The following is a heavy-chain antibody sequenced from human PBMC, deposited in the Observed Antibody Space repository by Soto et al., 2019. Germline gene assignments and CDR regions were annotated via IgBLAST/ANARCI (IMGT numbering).Heavy chain of an antibody. D-gene: IGHD2-2*01. J-gene: IGHJ6*02. V-gene: IGHV1-46*01. CDR2: INPSGGST. CDR1: GYTFTSYY. Sequence: GSSVKVSCKASGYTFTSYYMHWVRQAPGQGLEWMGIINPSGGSTSYAQKFQGRVTMTRDTSTSTVYMEQRSLRSDDTAVYYCASSFTSSQWRYGMDVWGQGTTVTVSS. CDR3: ASSFTSSQWRYGMDV.